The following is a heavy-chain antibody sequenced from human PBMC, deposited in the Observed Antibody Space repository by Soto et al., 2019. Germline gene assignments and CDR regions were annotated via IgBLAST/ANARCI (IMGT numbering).Heavy chain of an antibody. D-gene: IGHD4-4*01. Sequence: QLQLQESGSGLVKPSQTLSLTCAVSGGSINTATHSWSWIRQPPGKGLEWIGYIYHSGSTYYNPSANSRVTISIDKSNYQFSRRLSSVTAADTAVYYCARGGGVTTTGDDYWGQGILVTVSS. CDR1: GGSINTATHS. J-gene: IGHJ4*02. CDR2: IYHSGST. CDR3: ARGGGVTTTGDDY. V-gene: IGHV4-30-2*01.